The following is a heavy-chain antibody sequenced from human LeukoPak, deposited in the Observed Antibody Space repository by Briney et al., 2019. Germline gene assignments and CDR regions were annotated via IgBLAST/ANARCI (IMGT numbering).Heavy chain of an antibody. CDR3: ARDVYYDFWSGYYTWYYYYYMDV. V-gene: IGHV1-8*01. D-gene: IGHD3-3*01. Sequence: ASVKVSCKASGYTFTSYDINWVRQATGQGLEWVGWMNPNSGNTGYAQKLQGRVTMTTDTSTSTAYMELRSLRSDDTAVYYCARDVYYDFWSGYYTWYYYYYMDVWGKETTVTVSS. CDR2: MNPNSGNT. J-gene: IGHJ6*03. CDR1: GYTFTSYD.